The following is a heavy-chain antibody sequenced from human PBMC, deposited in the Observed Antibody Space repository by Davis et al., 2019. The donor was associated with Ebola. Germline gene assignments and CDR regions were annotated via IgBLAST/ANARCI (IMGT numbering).Heavy chain of an antibody. V-gene: IGHV3-73*01. J-gene: IGHJ4*02. D-gene: IGHD6-13*01. CDR1: GFTFSGSA. CDR3: ARDTTVAGGGQNY. CDR2: IRSKANSYAT. Sequence: GESLKISCAASGFTFSGSAMHWVRQASGKGLEWVGRIRSKANSYATAYAASVKGRFTISRDDSKNTAYLQMNSLRVEDTAVYYCARDTTVAGGGQNYWGQGTLVTVSS.